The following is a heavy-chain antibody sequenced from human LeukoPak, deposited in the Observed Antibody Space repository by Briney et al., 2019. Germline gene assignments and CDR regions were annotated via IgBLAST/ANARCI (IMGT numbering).Heavy chain of an antibody. D-gene: IGHD6-13*01. CDR3: ARDADGLGIAAAFDY. CDR1: GFTFSSYW. Sequence: GGSLRLSCAASGFTFSSYWMHWVRQAPGKGLVWVSRINSDGSSTSYADSAKGRFTISRDNAKNTLYLQMNSLRAEDTAVYYCARDADGLGIAAAFDYWGQGTLVTVSS. J-gene: IGHJ4*02. V-gene: IGHV3-74*01. CDR2: INSDGSST.